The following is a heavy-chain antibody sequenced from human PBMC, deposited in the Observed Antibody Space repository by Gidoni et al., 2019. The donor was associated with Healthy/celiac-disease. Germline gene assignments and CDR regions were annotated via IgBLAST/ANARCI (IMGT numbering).Heavy chain of an antibody. CDR2: ISWNSGSI. J-gene: IGHJ4*02. D-gene: IGHD1-26*01. CDR3: AKDSGSYHFDY. V-gene: IGHV3-9*01. CDR1: GFTFDDYA. Sequence: EVQLVESGGGLVQPGRPLRLSCAASGFTFDDYAMHWVRQAPGKGLEWVSGISWNSGSIGYADSVKGRFTISRDNAKNSLYLQMNSLRAEDTALYYCAKDSGSYHFDYWGQGTLVTVSS.